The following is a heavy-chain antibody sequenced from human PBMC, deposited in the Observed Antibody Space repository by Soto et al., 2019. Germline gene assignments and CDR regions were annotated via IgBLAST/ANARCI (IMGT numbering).Heavy chain of an antibody. D-gene: IGHD2-21*02. CDR2: IRSKPNNYAK. J-gene: IGHJ4*02. V-gene: IGHV3-73*01. Sequence: EVQLVESGGGSVQPGGSLKLSCAASGFSFSGSAMHWVRQASGKGLEWVGRIRSKPNNYAKEYAASVKGRFTISSDDSKNTAYLQMNSLKTEDTVVYYCISARYCGGDCYQDNWGQGTLGTVAS. CDR3: ISARYCGGDCYQDN. CDR1: GFSFSGSA.